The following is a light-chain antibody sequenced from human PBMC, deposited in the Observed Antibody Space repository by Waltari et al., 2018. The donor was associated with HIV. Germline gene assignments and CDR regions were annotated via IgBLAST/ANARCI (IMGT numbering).Light chain of an antibody. Sequence: IKMTQSPSSLSASVGDRVTITCRASQSISSYLNWYQYKPGKVPKLLIYAASSLQSGVPSRFSGRGSGTDFTLTISSLQPEDFATYYCQQSYNTPLTFGAGTKVEIK. J-gene: IGKJ4*01. V-gene: IGKV1-39*01. CDR2: AAS. CDR1: QSISSY. CDR3: QQSYNTPLT.